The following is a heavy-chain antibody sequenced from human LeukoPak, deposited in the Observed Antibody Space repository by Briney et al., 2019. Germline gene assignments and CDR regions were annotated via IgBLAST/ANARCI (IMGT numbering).Heavy chain of an antibody. J-gene: IGHJ3*01. CDR3: VRGYGGSYEGHDALDF. D-gene: IGHD1-26*01. Sequence: GGSLRLSCAASGFSFTTYVMAWVRQAPGKGPEWVSCLSGSGDTTYYADSVKGRFTISRDNSKNTVYQQMDSLRVEDTAVYYCVRGYGGSYEGHDALDFWGQGTMVTVSS. V-gene: IGHV3-23*01. CDR2: LSGSGDTT. CDR1: GFSFTTYV.